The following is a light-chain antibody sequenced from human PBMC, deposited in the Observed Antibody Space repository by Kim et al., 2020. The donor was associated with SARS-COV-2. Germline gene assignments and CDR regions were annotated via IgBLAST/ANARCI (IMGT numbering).Light chain of an antibody. Sequence: SYELTQPPSVSVSPGQTARITCSGDALPKQYAYWFQQKPGQAPVVLIYEDTERPSGIPERFSGYTSGTTVTLTISAVQAEDEADYYCQSADSSDTFWVFGGGTQLTV. CDR3: QSADSSDTFWV. V-gene: IGLV3-25*03. CDR2: EDT. J-gene: IGLJ3*02. CDR1: ALPKQY.